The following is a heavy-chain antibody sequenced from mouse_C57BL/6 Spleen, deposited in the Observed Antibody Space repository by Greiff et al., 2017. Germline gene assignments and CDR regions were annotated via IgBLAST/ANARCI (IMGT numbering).Heavy chain of an antibody. Sequence: QVQLQQPGAELVKPGASVKLSCKASGYTFTSYWMQWVKQRPGQGLEWIGEIDPSDSYTNYNQNFKGKATLTVNTSSRTAYVQLSSLTYEDSAVYYCGRGFPKSYYGSSVAWFAYWGQGTLVTVSA. J-gene: IGHJ3*01. D-gene: IGHD1-1*01. V-gene: IGHV1-50*01. CDR3: GRGFPKSYYGSSVAWFAY. CDR1: GYTFTSYW. CDR2: IDPSDSYT.